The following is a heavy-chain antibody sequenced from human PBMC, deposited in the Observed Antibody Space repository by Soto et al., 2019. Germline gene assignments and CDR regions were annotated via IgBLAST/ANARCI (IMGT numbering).Heavy chain of an antibody. Sequence: SVKVSCKASGGTFSSYAISWVRQAPGQGLEWMGGIIPIFGTANYAQKFRGRVTITADESTSTAYMELSSLRSEDTAVYYCARDFPRAAQYCSGGSCYNWFDPWGQGTLVTVSS. CDR3: ARDFPRAAQYCSGGSCYNWFDP. CDR2: IIPIFGTA. D-gene: IGHD2-15*01. CDR1: GGTFSSYA. J-gene: IGHJ5*02. V-gene: IGHV1-69*13.